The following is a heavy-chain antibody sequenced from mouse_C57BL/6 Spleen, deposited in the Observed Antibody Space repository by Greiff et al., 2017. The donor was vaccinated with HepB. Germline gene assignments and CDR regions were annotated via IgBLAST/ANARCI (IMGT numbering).Heavy chain of an antibody. CDR1: GYTFTSYW. J-gene: IGHJ4*01. D-gene: IGHD1-1*01. Sequence: QVQLQQPGAELVKPGASVKLSCKASGYTFTSYWMQWVKQRPGQGLEWIGEIDPSDSYTNYNQKFKGKATLTVDTSSSTAYMQLISLTSEDSAVYYCARGAFTTPWAMDYWGQGTSVTVSS. V-gene: IGHV1-50*01. CDR3: ARGAFTTPWAMDY. CDR2: IDPSDSYT.